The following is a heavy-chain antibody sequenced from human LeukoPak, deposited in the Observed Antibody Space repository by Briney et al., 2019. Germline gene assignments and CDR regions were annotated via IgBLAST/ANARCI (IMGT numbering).Heavy chain of an antibody. J-gene: IGHJ5*02. V-gene: IGHV1-69*13. D-gene: IGHD5-12*01. CDR2: IIPIFGTA. CDR3: ARCGGEIVATITPWFDP. CDR1: GGTFSSYA. Sequence: SVKVSCKASGGTFSSYAISWVRQAPGQGLEWMGGIIPIFGTANYAQKFQGRVTITADESTSTAYMELSSLRSEDTAVYYCARCGGEIVATITPWFDPWGQGTLVTVSS.